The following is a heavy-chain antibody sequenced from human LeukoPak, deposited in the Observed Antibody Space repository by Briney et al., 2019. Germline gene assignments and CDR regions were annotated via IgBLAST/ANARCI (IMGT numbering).Heavy chain of an antibody. Sequence: SETLSLTCTVSGGSINSYYWSWIRQPPGKGLQWIGCIHYSGSTNYNPSLKSRVTISVDTSKNQFSLKLRSVTAADTAVYYCARVTGYMIEDYFDYWGQGTLVTVSS. J-gene: IGHJ4*02. V-gene: IGHV4-59*01. CDR2: IHYSGST. D-gene: IGHD3-22*01. CDR1: GGSINSYY. CDR3: ARVTGYMIEDYFDY.